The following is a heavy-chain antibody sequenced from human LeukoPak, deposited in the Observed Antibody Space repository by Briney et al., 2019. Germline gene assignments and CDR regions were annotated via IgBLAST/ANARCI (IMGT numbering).Heavy chain of an antibody. CDR2: IKSKVDGGTT. CDR1: GFTFSNAW. J-gene: IGHJ4*02. V-gene: IGHV3-15*01. D-gene: IGHD3-10*01. CDR3: STRAGWEFLTEF. Sequence: GGSLRLSCAASGFTFSNAWMSWVRQAPGKGPEWVGRIKSKVDGGTTDYAAPVKGRFTISRDDSKSTLYLQMDSLKPEDTAVYYCSTRAGWEFLTEFWGQGTLVTVSS.